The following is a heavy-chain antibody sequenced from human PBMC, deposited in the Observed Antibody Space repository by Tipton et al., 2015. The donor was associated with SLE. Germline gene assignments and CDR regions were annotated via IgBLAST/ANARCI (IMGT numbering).Heavy chain of an antibody. CDR2: VNHLGTI. V-gene: IGHV4-4*08. CDR3: ARVGLITPDAFDI. Sequence: TLSLTCTVSGASVSSHYWNWIRQTPGKGLEWIGEVNHLGTIYYNTSLKSRVTIFGDRSKNHFSLSLTSVTAADTAVYYCARVGLITPDAFDIWGEGTMVTVSS. D-gene: IGHD5-24*01. CDR1: GASVSSHY. J-gene: IGHJ3*02.